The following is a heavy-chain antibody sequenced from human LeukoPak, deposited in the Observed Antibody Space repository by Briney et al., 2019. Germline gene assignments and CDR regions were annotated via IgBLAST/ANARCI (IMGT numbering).Heavy chain of an antibody. V-gene: IGHV3-73*01. CDR2: IRSKANSYAT. CDR3: TRRGVVDY. CDR1: GFTFSGSA. Sequence: GGSLRLSCAASGFTFSGSAMHWVRQASGKGLEWVGRIRSKANSYATAYAASVKGRFTTSRDDSKNTAYLQMNSLKTEDTAVYYCTRRGVVDYWGQGTLVTVSS. J-gene: IGHJ4*02. D-gene: IGHD2-15*01.